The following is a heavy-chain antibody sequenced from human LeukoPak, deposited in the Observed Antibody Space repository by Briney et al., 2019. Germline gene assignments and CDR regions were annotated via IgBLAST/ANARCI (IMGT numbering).Heavy chain of an antibody. D-gene: IGHD3-10*01. CDR1: GNYW. J-gene: IGHJ5*02. CDR3: AKDGERYGSGSINWFDP. Sequence: GGSLRLSCAASGNYWMHWVRQAPGKGLVWVSHINSDGSWTSYADSVKGRFTISRDNSKNTLYLKMNSLRAEDTAVYYCAKDGERYGSGSINWFDPWGQGTLVTVSS. CDR2: INSDGSWT. V-gene: IGHV3-74*01.